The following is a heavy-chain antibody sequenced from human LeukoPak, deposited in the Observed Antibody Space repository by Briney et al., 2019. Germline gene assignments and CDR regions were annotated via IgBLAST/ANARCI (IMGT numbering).Heavy chain of an antibody. V-gene: IGHV3-48*03. J-gene: IGHJ4*02. Sequence: GGSLRLSCAASGFTFSNYALNWVRQAPGKGLEWVSYISSGGTTIYYADSVKGRFTFSRDNAKNSLYLQMNSLRAEDTAVYYCAKGDYYDFDYWGQGTLVTVSS. CDR3: AKGDYYDFDY. CDR1: GFTFSNYA. CDR2: ISSGGTTI. D-gene: IGHD3-10*01.